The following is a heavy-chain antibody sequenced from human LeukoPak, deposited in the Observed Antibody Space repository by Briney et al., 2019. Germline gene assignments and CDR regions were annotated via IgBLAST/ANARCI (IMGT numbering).Heavy chain of an antibody. D-gene: IGHD6-19*01. CDR1: GFNFDEYS. J-gene: IGHJ4*02. CDR2: IYWDGGST. CDR3: VKNNYRWTVAGPFDH. V-gene: IGHV3-43*01. Sequence: GGSLRLSCAASGFNFDEYSMSWVRQAPGKGLEWVSLIYWDGGSTHYAESVKDRFTISKDTNTNSLYLQMDSLRTEDTAFYYCVKNNYRWTVAGPFDHWGQGSLVTVSS.